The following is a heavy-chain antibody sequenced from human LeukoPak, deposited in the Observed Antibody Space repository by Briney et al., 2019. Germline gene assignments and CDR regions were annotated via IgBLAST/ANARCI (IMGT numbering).Heavy chain of an antibody. CDR3: ARDLWVVAAPYMDV. CDR2: IYYSGST. Sequence: SETLSLTCTVSGGSISSSSYYWGWIRQPPGKGLEWIGSIYYSGSTYYNPSLKSRVTISVDTSKNQFSLKLSSVTAADTAVYYCARDLWVVAAPYMDVWGKGTTVIVSS. CDR1: GGSISSSSYY. D-gene: IGHD2-15*01. J-gene: IGHJ6*03. V-gene: IGHV4-39*07.